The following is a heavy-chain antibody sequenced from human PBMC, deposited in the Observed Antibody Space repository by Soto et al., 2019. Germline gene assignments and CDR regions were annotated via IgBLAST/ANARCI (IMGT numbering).Heavy chain of an antibody. CDR1: GYTFTGYY. V-gene: IGHV1-2*06. CDR3: ARVGEEYSSGWYGPLDAFDI. Sequence: VASVKVSCKASGYTFTGYYMHWVRQAPGQGLEWMGRINPNSGGTNYAQKLQGRVTMTRDTSTSTAYMELRSLRSDDTAVYYCARVGEEYSSGWYGPLDAFDIWGQGTMVTVSS. CDR2: INPNSGGT. D-gene: IGHD6-19*01. J-gene: IGHJ3*02.